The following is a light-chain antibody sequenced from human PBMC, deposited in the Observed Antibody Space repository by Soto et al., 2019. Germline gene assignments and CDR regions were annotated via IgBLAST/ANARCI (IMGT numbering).Light chain of an antibody. CDR1: QDISNY. V-gene: IGKV1-33*01. J-gene: IGKJ4*01. CDR3: QQYDNLPLT. Sequence: DIQMTQSPSSLSASVGDRVTITCQASQDISNYLNWYQQKPGKAPKLLIYDVSNLETGVPSRFXXXXXXTDXTXXISXXQPXXIATYYCQQYDNLPLTFGGGTKVEIK. CDR2: DVS.